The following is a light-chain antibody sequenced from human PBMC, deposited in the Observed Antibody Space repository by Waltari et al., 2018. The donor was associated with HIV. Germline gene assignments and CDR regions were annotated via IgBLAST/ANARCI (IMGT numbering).Light chain of an antibody. J-gene: IGLJ1*01. V-gene: IGLV2-14*01. Sequence: QSALTQPASVSGSPGQSITISCTGTSSDVGGYKYVSWYQQHPGKAPKLMIYEVSNRPSGFSNRFSGSKSGNTASLTISGLQTEDEADYYCISYTSSTTHVFGTGTKVTVL. CDR1: SSDVGGYKY. CDR3: ISYTSSTTHV. CDR2: EVS.